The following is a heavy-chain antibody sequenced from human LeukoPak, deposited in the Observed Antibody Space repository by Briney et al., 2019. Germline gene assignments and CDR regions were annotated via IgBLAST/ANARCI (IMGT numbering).Heavy chain of an antibody. CDR2: IYHSGTT. V-gene: IGHV4-28*01. Sequence: SDTLSLTCAVSGYSITSSSWWGWIRQPPGKGLEWIGYIYHSGTTYYNPSLQSRVTMSVDTSKNQFSLKLSSVTAADTAVYYCARSPYENYFDYWGQGTLVTVSS. D-gene: IGHD5-12*01. CDR1: GYSITSSSW. J-gene: IGHJ4*02. CDR3: ARSPYENYFDY.